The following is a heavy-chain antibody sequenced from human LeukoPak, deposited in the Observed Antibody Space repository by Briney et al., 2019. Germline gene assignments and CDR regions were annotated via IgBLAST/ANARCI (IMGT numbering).Heavy chain of an antibody. V-gene: IGHV3-23*01. D-gene: IGHD1-26*01. J-gene: IGHJ4*02. Sequence: PSETLSLTCSVSGGSISSGGYYWSWIRQHPGKGLEWVSLISGSTGSTYYADSVKGRFSISRDNSKNTVYLQMNSLRVEDTAVYYCAKGPVSAIVGATTLDYWGQGTLVTVSS. CDR1: GGSISSGGYY. CDR3: AKGPVSAIVGATTLDY. CDR2: ISGSTGST.